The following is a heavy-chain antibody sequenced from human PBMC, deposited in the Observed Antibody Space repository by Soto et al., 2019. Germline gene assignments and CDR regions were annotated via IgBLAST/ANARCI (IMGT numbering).Heavy chain of an antibody. Sequence: ASVKVSCKASGYTFTSNYIHWVRRAPGQGLEWMGTINPSGGNTNCAQKFQGRVTMTRDTSTSTVYMDLRSLTSEDTAVYYCAREHSISSSGAWWLDPWGQGTMVTVYS. CDR2: INPSGGNT. CDR1: GYTFTSNY. J-gene: IGHJ5*02. CDR3: AREHSISSSGAWWLDP. D-gene: IGHD6-13*01. V-gene: IGHV1-46*01.